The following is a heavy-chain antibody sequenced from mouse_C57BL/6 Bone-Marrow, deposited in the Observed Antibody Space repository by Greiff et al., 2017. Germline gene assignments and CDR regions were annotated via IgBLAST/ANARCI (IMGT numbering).Heavy chain of an antibody. CDR1: GYTFTSYW. CDR3: AREGHYYGSSYYFDY. J-gene: IGHJ2*01. D-gene: IGHD1-1*01. CDR2: IDPSDSYT. Sequence: QVQLQQPGAELVMPGASVKLSCKASGYTFTSYWMHWVKQRPGQGLEWIGEIDPSDSYTNYNQKFKGKSTLTVDKSSSTAYMQLSSLTSEDSAVYYCAREGHYYGSSYYFDYWGQGTTLTVSS. V-gene: IGHV1-69*01.